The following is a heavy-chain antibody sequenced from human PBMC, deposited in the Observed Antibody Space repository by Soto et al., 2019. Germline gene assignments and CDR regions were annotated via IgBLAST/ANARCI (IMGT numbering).Heavy chain of an antibody. D-gene: IGHD3-16*01. CDR1: GGSISSGGYY. V-gene: IGHV4-30-4*02. J-gene: IGHJ6*02. CDR2: IYYSGNT. CDR3: AGQPTAGSFYDLGSYYYYYGMDV. Sequence: SDTLSLTCTVSGGSISSGGYYWNWIRQPPGKGLEWIGNIYYSGNTDCNPSLKSRVTISVDTSKNQFSLNLSSVTAADSAVYYCAGQPTAGSFYDLGSYYYYYGMDVWGQGTTVT.